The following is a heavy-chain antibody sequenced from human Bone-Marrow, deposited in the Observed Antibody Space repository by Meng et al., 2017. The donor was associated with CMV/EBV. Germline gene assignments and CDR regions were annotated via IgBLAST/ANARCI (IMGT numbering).Heavy chain of an antibody. V-gene: IGHV4-39*01. CDR1: GGSISSSSYY. CDR3: ARLGKLLGGY. J-gene: IGHJ4*02. Sequence: ESLKISCTVSGGSISSSSYYWGWIRQPPGKGLEWIGSIYYSGSTYYNPSLKSRVTISVDTSKNQFSLKLSSVTAADTAVYYCARLGKLLGGYWGQGNLVTVSS. CDR2: IYYSGST. D-gene: IGHD3-10*01.